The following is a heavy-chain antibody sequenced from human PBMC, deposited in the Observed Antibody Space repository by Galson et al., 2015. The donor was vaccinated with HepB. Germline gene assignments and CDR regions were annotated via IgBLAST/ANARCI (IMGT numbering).Heavy chain of an antibody. J-gene: IGHJ1*01. Sequence: SLRLSCAASGFTFSSYEMNWVRQAPGKGLEWVSYIGGSGSPIFYADSVKGRFTISRDNAKNSLYLQMSSLKASDTAMYYCARQVGGTTHFGAEYFQHWGQGTLVTVSS. CDR1: GFTFSSYE. CDR3: ARQVGGTTHFGAEYFQH. CDR2: IGGSGSPI. D-gene: IGHD1-26*01. V-gene: IGHV3-48*03.